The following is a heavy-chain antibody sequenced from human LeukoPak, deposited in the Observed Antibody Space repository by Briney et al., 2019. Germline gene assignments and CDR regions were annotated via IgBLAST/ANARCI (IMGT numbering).Heavy chain of an antibody. CDR3: ARISPMTCFQY. D-gene: IGHD2-21*02. J-gene: IGHJ1*01. V-gene: IGHV3-7*01. CDR1: GFIFSNYW. Sequence: GGSLRLSCTASGFIFSNYWMSWVRQAPGKGLEWVANIKQDGSEKYYVDSVKGRFTISRDNAKNSLYLQMNSLRAEDTAVYFCARISPMTCFQYWGQGTLVTVSS. CDR2: IKQDGSEK.